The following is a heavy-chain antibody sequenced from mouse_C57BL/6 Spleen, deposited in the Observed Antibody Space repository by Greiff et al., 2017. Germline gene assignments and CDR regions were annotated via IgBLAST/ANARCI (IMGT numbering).Heavy chain of an antibody. V-gene: IGHV1-26*01. CDR1: GYTFTDYY. Sequence: VQLQQSGPELVKPGASVKISCKASGYTFTDYYMNWVKQSHGKILEWIGDINPNNGGTSYNQKFKGKATLTVDKSSSTAYMELRSLTSEDSAVYYCAPYYYGSSYYFDYWGQGTTLTVSS. CDR2: INPNNGGT. CDR3: APYYYGSSYYFDY. D-gene: IGHD1-1*01. J-gene: IGHJ2*01.